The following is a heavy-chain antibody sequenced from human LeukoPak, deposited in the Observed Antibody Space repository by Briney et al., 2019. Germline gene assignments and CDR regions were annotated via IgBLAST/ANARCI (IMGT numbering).Heavy chain of an antibody. CDR2: FHTSGGT. Sequence: PSQTLSLTCTVSGASISRGSYFWSWVRQPAGKALEWIGRFHTSGGTNYNPSLESRVTISVDTSKNQFSLKLTSVTAADTAVYYCASTVFGVTYNWFDPWGQGTLVTVSS. CDR1: GASISRGSYF. J-gene: IGHJ5*02. D-gene: IGHD3-3*01. V-gene: IGHV4-61*02. CDR3: ASTVFGVTYNWFDP.